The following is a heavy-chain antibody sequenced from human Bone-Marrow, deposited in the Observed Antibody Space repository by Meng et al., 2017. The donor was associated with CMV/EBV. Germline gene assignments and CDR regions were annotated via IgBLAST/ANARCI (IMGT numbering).Heavy chain of an antibody. J-gene: IGHJ4*02. CDR2: ISYGGSNK. D-gene: IGHD3-10*01. Sequence: CAASGFTFSSYAMHWVRPAPGKGLEWVAVISYGGSNKYYADSVKGRFTISIDNSKNTLYLQMNNLRAEDTAVYYCARLRWFGEVDYFDYCGQGTLVTVSS. V-gene: IGHV3-30-3*01. CDR3: ARLRWFGEVDYFDY. CDR1: GFTFSSYA.